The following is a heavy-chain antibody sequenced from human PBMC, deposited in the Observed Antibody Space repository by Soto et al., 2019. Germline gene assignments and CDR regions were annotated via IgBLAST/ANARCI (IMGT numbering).Heavy chain of an antibody. CDR3: ARGTKYYYQGMDV. Sequence: PWETLSLTCTVSGDSINNYYWTWIRQPPGKGLEWIGYIYDSGSTSYNPSLKSRLTISVDTSKNQFSLKVKSVTAADTAVYYCARGTKYYYQGMDVWGQGTTVTVSS. J-gene: IGHJ6*02. CDR1: GDSINNYY. CDR2: IYDSGST. V-gene: IGHV4-59*01.